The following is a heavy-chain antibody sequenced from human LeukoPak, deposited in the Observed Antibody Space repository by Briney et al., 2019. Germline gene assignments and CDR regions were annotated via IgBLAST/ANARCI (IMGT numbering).Heavy chain of an antibody. J-gene: IGHJ5*02. CDR1: GYTFTGYY. CDR3: ARELRLP. Sequence: ASVKVSCKASGYTFTGYYMHWVRQAPGQGLEWMGWINPNSGNTGYAQKFQGRVTMTRNTSISTAYMELSSLRSEDTAVYYCARELRLPWGQGTLVTVSS. D-gene: IGHD2-21*01. V-gene: IGHV1-8*02. CDR2: INPNSGNT.